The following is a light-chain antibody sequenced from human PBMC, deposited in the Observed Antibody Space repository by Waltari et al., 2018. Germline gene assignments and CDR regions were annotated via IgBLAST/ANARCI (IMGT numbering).Light chain of an antibody. Sequence: HSALTQPASVSGSPGQSIPISCPGTSSAVGSYNLVSWYQQHPDKAPKPMIYEDRKRPSGVSNRFSGSKAGNTASLTISGLQAEDEADYYCCSYAGSSTLVFGGGTKLTVL. V-gene: IGLV2-23*01. J-gene: IGLJ3*02. CDR2: EDR. CDR1: SSAVGSYNL. CDR3: CSYAGSSTLV.